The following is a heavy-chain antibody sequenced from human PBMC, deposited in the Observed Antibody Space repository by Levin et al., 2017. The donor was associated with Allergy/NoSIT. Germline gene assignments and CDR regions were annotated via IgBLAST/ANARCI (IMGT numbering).Heavy chain of an antibody. CDR3: ARAPPGGGSGYSGFDY. Sequence: KLGESLKISCKGSGYSFTSYWIGWVRQMPGKGLEWMGIIYPGDSDTRYSPSFQGQVTISADKSISTAYLQWSSLRASDTAMYYCARAPPGGGSGYSGFDYWGQGTLVTVSS. CDR2: IYPGDSDT. V-gene: IGHV5-51*01. D-gene: IGHD5-12*01. J-gene: IGHJ4*02. CDR1: GYSFTSYW.